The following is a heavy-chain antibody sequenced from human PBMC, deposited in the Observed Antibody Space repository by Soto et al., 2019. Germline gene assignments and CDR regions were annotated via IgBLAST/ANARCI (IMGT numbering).Heavy chain of an antibody. Sequence: QVQLQESGPGLVKPSETLSLTCTVSGGSVSSGSYYWSWIRQPPGKGLEWIGYIYYSGSTNYNPSLKSRVPISVDPSKTQFSRKLSPVTAADTAVYYCARASAARSFDIWGQGTMVPVSS. CDR1: GGSVSSGSYY. J-gene: IGHJ3*02. CDR3: ARASAARSFDI. CDR2: IYYSGST. V-gene: IGHV4-61*01.